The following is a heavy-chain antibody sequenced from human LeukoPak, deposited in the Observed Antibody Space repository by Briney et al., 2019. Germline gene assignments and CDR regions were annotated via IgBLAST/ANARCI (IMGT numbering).Heavy chain of an antibody. CDR2: IYYSGST. D-gene: IGHD2-2*02. J-gene: IGHJ4*02. Sequence: PSETLSLTCTVSGGSISSYYWSWIRQPPGKGLEWIGYIYYSGSTYYNPSLKSRVTISVDTSKNQFSLKLSSVTAADTAVYYCARVVVPAAIIDYWGQGTLVTVSS. CDR3: ARVVVPAAIIDY. CDR1: GGSISSYY. V-gene: IGHV4-59*08.